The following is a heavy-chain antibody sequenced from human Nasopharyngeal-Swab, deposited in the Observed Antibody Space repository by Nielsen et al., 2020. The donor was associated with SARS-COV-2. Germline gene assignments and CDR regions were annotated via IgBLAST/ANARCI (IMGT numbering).Heavy chain of an antibody. D-gene: IGHD5-12*01. CDR3: AKDRDSGDDSDDYYHYYGMDV. CDR1: GFTFRSYA. CDR2: ISGSDHTT. V-gene: IGHV3-23*01. J-gene: IGHJ6*02. Sequence: RGSLRLSCAASGFTFRSYAISWVRQAPGKGLEWVSVISGSDHTTYYADSVKGRFTISRDNSKNTVNLQMNSLRVEDTAIYYCAKDRDSGDDSDDYYHYYGMDVWGQGTTVTVFS.